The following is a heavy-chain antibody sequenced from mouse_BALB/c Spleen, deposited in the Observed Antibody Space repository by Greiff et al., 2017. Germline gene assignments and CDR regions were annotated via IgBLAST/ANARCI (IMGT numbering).Heavy chain of an antibody. CDR2: ISYDGSN. CDR3: ARDDGTYYAMDY. Sequence: ESGPGLVKPSQSLSLTCSVTGYSITSGYYWNWIRQFPGNKLEWMGYISYDGSNNYNPSLKNRISITRDTSKNQFFLKLNSVTTEDTATYYCARDDGTYYAMDYWGQGTSVTVSS. CDR1: GYSITSGYY. V-gene: IGHV3-6*02. D-gene: IGHD2-3*01. J-gene: IGHJ4*01.